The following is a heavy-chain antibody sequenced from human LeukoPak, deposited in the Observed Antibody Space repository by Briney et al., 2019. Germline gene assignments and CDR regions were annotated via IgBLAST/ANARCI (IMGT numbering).Heavy chain of an antibody. Sequence: GGSLRLSCAASGFTFSDYYMSWIRQAPGKGLEWISYISSASSTIYYADSVKGRFTVSRDNAKRSVYLHMNSLRAEDTAVYYCAKDETVRGVGGFDPWGQGTLVTVSS. CDR1: GFTFSDYY. D-gene: IGHD1-14*01. CDR3: AKDETVRGVGGFDP. V-gene: IGHV3-11*01. J-gene: IGHJ5*02. CDR2: ISSASSTI.